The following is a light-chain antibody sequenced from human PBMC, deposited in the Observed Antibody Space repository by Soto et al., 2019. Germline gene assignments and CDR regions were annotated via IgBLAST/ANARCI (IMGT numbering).Light chain of an antibody. Sequence: EVVMTQSPATLSVSPGERATLSCRASESVSFNLAWYQQKLGQAPRLLIFGASTRATGIPARFSGSGSGTEFTLTISSLQSEDFAVYYCQQYHNWPPITFGQGTRLEIK. J-gene: IGKJ5*01. CDR3: QQYHNWPPIT. V-gene: IGKV3-15*01. CDR1: ESVSFN. CDR2: GAS.